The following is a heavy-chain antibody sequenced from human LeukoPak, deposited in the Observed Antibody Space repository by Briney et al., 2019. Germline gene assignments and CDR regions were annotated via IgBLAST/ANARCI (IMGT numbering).Heavy chain of an antibody. CDR3: ARRRTYYYGSGSYYIIDY. D-gene: IGHD3-10*01. V-gene: IGHV4-39*01. Sequence: SETLSLTCTVSGGSISSSSYYWGWIRQPPGKGLEWIGSIYYSGSTYYNPSPKSRVTISVDTSKNQFSLKLSSVTAADTAVYYCARRRTYYYGSGSYYIIDYWGQGTLVTLSS. CDR2: IYYSGST. CDR1: GGSISSSSYY. J-gene: IGHJ4*02.